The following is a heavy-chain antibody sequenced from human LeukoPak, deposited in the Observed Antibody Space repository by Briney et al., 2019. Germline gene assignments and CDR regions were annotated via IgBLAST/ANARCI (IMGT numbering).Heavy chain of an antibody. D-gene: IGHD7-27*01. V-gene: IGHV4-61*02. CDR1: GDSISSATHY. J-gene: IGHJ4*02. CDR2: IYSSGST. CDR3: ARFLNWVFDN. Sequence: PSQTLSLTCAVSGDSISSATHYWGWIRQPAGKGLERIGRIYSSGSTNYNPSLKSRVSISVDTSKNQFSLKLSSVTAADTAVYYCARFLNWVFDNWGQGTPVTVSS.